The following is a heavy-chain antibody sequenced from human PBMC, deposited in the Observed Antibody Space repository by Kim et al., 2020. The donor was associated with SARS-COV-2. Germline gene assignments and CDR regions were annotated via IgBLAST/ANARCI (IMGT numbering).Heavy chain of an antibody. J-gene: IGHJ3*02. Sequence: GGSLRLSCAASGFTLSGSAMHWVRQASGKGLEWVGRIRSKANSYATAYAASVKGRFTISRDDSKNTAYLQMISLKTEDTAVYYCTRGPPYSGSYWDAFYIWGQGTMLTVSS. D-gene: IGHD1-26*01. CDR1: GFTLSGSA. CDR3: TRGPPYSGSYWDAFYI. V-gene: IGHV3-73*01. CDR2: IRSKANSYAT.